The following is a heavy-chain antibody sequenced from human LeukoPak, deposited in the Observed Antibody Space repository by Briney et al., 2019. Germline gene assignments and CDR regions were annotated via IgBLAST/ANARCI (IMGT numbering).Heavy chain of an antibody. V-gene: IGHV4-59*01. J-gene: IGHJ4*02. D-gene: IGHD6-13*01. CDR1: GGSIRSYY. CDR3: ARGVYIAAAQYGY. Sequence: PSETLSLTCTVSGGSIRSYYWSWIRQPPGKGLEWIGYIYYSGTTNYNPSLKSRVTLSVGTSKNQFSLKLSSVTAADTAVYYCARGVYIAAAQYGYWGQGTLVAVSS. CDR2: IYYSGTT.